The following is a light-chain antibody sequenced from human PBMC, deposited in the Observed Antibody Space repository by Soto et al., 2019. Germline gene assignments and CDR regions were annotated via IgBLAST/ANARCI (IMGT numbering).Light chain of an antibody. CDR3: QKYNSAPLN. J-gene: IGKJ4*01. CDR2: AAS. CDR1: QAISNY. V-gene: IGKV1-27*01. Sequence: DIQMTHSPSSLSASVVYIVTITFRASQAISNYLAWYQQKPGKVPKLLIYAASTLQSGVPSRFSGSGSGTDFTLTISSLQPEDVATYYCQKYNSAPLNFGGGTKVDIK.